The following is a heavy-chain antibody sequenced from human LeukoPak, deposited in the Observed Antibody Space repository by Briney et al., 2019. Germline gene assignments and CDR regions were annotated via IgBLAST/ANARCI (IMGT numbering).Heavy chain of an antibody. Sequence: GVSLKISCKGSGYSFTSYWISWVRQMPGKGLEWMGRIDPSDSYTNYSPSFQGHVTISADKSISTAYLQWSSLKASDTAMYYCARLSGGYYDSSGSPRGYWGQGTLVTVSS. CDR2: IDPSDSYT. V-gene: IGHV5-10-1*01. D-gene: IGHD3-22*01. CDR1: GYSFTSYW. J-gene: IGHJ4*02. CDR3: ARLSGGYYDSSGSPRGY.